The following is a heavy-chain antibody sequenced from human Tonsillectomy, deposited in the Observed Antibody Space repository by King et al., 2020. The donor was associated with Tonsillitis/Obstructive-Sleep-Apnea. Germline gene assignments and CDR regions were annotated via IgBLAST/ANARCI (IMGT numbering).Heavy chain of an antibody. CDR2: IKSKTDGGTT. Sequence: VQLVESGGGLVKPGASLRLSCAASGFTFSNAWMSWVRQAPGKGLEWVGRIKSKTDGGTTDYAAPVKGRFTISRDDSKNTLYLQMNSLKTEDTAVYYCTTKNGRGYGDFRPDYWGQGTLVTVSS. CDR3: TTKNGRGYGDFRPDY. CDR1: GFTFSNAW. J-gene: IGHJ4*02. D-gene: IGHD4-17*01. V-gene: IGHV3-15*01.